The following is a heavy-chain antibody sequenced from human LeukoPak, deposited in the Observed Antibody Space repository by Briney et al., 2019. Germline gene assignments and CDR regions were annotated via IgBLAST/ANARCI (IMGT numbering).Heavy chain of an antibody. CDR1: GYNLNTYH. CDR3: ATEYVRTHYFDW. J-gene: IGHJ4*02. V-gene: IGHV1-46*02. D-gene: IGHD3-16*01. CDR2: ITSTGTTT. Sequence: GASVKVSFKASGYNLNTYHMHWVRQAPGQGLEWMGIITSTGTTTICAQKFQGRVTMTRDTSTSTVYMDLSSLRSDDTAVYYCATEYVRTHYFDWWGQGTLVTVSS.